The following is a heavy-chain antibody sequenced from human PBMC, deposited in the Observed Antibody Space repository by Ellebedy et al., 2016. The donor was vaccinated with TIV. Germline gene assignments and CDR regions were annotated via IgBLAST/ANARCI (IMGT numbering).Heavy chain of an antibody. CDR3: AREPWDSSLSMDV. J-gene: IGHJ6*02. CDR1: GGTFTSSA. Sequence: AASVKVSCKASGGTFTSSAINWVRQAPGQGLEWMGGIIPLFGRPKYAQKFQGSVTMSADTSTSTAYMELSSLRSEDTAVYYCAREPWDSSLSMDVWGPGTTVTVSS. D-gene: IGHD6-19*01. CDR2: IIPLFGRP. V-gene: IGHV1-69*06.